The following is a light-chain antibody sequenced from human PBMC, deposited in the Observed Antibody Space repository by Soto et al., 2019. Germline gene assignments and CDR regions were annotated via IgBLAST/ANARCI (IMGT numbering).Light chain of an antibody. CDR1: QSVSSSY. Sequence: EIVLTQSPGTLSLSPGERVTLSCRASQSVSSSYLAWHQQKPGQAPRLLIYGASSRATGIPDRFSGSGSGTDFTLTISRMEPEDFAVYYCQQYGSSPGTFGQGTKVDIK. CDR2: GAS. V-gene: IGKV3-20*01. J-gene: IGKJ1*01. CDR3: QQYGSSPGT.